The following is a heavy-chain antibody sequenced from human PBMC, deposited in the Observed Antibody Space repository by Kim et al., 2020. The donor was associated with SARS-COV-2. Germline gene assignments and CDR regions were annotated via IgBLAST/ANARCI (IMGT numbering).Heavy chain of an antibody. Sequence: ASVKVSCKASGYTFTSYDINWVRQATGQGLEWMGWMNPNSGNTGYAQKFQGRVTMTRNTSISTAYMELSSLRSEDTAVYYCARAKNKSEYRSGWYFYYYYMDVWGKGTTVTVSS. CDR2: MNPNSGNT. CDR1: GYTFTSYD. CDR3: ARAKNKSEYRSGWYFYYYYMDV. V-gene: IGHV1-8*01. D-gene: IGHD6-19*01. J-gene: IGHJ6*03.